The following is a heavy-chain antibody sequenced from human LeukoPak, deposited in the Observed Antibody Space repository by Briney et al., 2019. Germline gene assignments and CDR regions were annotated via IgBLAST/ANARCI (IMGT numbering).Heavy chain of an antibody. CDR2: IYSGGST. CDR3: AKAYSGYDFGDY. Sequence: GGSLRLSCAASGFTVSSNYMSWVRQAPGKGLEWVSVIYSGGSTYYADSVKGRFTISRDNSKNTLYLQMNSLRAEDTAVYYCAKAYSGYDFGDYWGQGTLVTVSS. V-gene: IGHV3-53*01. D-gene: IGHD5-12*01. CDR1: GFTVSSNY. J-gene: IGHJ4*02.